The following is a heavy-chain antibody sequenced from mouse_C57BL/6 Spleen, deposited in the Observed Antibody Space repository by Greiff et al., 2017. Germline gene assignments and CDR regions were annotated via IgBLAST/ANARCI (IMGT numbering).Heavy chain of an antibody. CDR2: IYPGSGST. V-gene: IGHV1-55*01. CDR1: GYTFTSYW. Sequence: QVQLQQPGAELVKPGASVKMSCKASGYTFTSYWITWVKQRPGQGLEWIGDIYPGSGSTNYNEKFKSKATLTVDTSSSTAYMQLSSLTSEDSAVYDCARRDHYYGSSYPFAYWGQGTLVTVSA. CDR3: ARRDHYYGSSYPFAY. J-gene: IGHJ3*01. D-gene: IGHD1-1*01.